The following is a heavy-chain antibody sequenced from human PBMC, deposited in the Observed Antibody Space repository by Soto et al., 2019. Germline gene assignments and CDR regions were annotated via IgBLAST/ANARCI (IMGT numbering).Heavy chain of an antibody. CDR1: GYTFTGYY. Sequence: ASVKVSCKASGYTFTGYYMHWVRQAPGQGLEWMGWINPNSGGTNYAQKFQGWGTMTRDTSISTAYMELSRLRSDDTAVYYCARDLPGDYCDYPSSPNYYYYYGMDVWGQGTTVTVSS. CDR3: ARDLPGDYCDYPSSPNYYYYYGMDV. J-gene: IGHJ6*02. D-gene: IGHD4-17*01. CDR2: INPNSGGT. V-gene: IGHV1-2*04.